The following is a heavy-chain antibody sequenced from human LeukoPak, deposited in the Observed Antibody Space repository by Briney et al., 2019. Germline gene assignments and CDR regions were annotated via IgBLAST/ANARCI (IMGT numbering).Heavy chain of an antibody. J-gene: IGHJ4*02. V-gene: IGHV3-33*01. D-gene: IGHD2-15*01. Sequence: PGTSLRLSCAASGFTFRNYGMHWVRQAPGKGLEWVAVIWHDGSKKYYADSVKGRFTISRDNSKNTLYLQMNSLRAEDTAVYFCARDPFCCSGGRCYEPWFDYWGQGTLATVSS. CDR2: IWHDGSKK. CDR1: GFTFRNYG. CDR3: ARDPFCCSGGRCYEPWFDY.